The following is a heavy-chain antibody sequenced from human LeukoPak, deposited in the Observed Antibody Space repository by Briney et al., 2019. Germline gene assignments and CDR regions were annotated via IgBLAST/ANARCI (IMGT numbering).Heavy chain of an antibody. CDR3: ARDPGSGVDY. J-gene: IGHJ4*02. Sequence: QPSQTLSLTCTVSGGSISSGSYYWSWIRQPAGKGLEWIGRIYTSGSTNYNPSLKSRLTISVDTSKNLFSLKLSSVTAADTAVYYCARDPGSGVDYWGQGTLVTVSS. V-gene: IGHV4-61*02. CDR2: IYTSGST. CDR1: GGSISSGSYY. D-gene: IGHD2-15*01.